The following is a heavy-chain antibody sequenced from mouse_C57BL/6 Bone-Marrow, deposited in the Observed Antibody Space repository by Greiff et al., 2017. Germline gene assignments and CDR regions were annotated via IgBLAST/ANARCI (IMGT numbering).Heavy chain of an antibody. CDR3: ARGKLGCFDV. J-gene: IGHJ1*03. D-gene: IGHD4-1*01. V-gene: IGHV1-63*01. Sequence: QVHVKQSGAELVRPGTSVKMSCKASGYTFTNYWIGWAKQRPGYGLEWIGDIYPGGGYTNYNEKFKGKATLTADKSSSTAYMQFSSLTSEDSAIYYCARGKLGCFDVWGTGTTVTVSS. CDR2: IYPGGGYT. CDR1: GYTFTNYW.